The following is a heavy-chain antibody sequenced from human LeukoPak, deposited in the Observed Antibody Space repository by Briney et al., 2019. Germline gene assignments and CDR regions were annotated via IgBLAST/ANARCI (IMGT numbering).Heavy chain of an antibody. CDR1: GFTFSSYG. D-gene: IGHD2/OR15-2a*01. J-gene: IGHJ6*02. Sequence: GGSLRLSCAASGFTFSSYGMHWVRQAAGEGLEWVAVIWYDGTNKYYADSVKGRFTISRDNSKNTLYLQMNSLRAEDTAVYYCARVYSNSPEYGMDVWGQGTTVTVSS. V-gene: IGHV3-33*08. CDR2: IWYDGTNK. CDR3: ARVYSNSPEYGMDV.